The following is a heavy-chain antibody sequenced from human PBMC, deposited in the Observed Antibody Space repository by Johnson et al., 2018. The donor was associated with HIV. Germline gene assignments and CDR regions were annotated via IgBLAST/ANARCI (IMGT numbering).Heavy chain of an antibody. CDR3: ARASPNYYDSSGYFPLDAFDI. J-gene: IGHJ3*02. V-gene: IGHV3-30-3*01. Sequence: QVQLVESGGGVVQPGGSLRLSCGASGFSVSNNYMNWVRQAPGKGLEWVAVISYDGSNKYYADSVKGRFTISRDNSKNTLYLQMNSLRAEDTAVYDCARASPNYYDSSGYFPLDAFDIWGQGTMVTVSS. CDR2: ISYDGSNK. CDR1: GFSVSNNY. D-gene: IGHD3-22*01.